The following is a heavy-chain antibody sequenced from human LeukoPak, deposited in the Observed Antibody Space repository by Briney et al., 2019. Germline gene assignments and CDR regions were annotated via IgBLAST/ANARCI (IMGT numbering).Heavy chain of an antibody. V-gene: IGHV3-48*03. J-gene: IGHJ4*02. CDR2: ISSSGSTI. D-gene: IGHD6-19*01. Sequence: GGSLRLSCAAAGFTFSSYEMNWVRQAPGKLLEWVSYISSSGSTIYYADSVKGRFTISRDNAKNSLYLQMNSLRAEDTAVYYCARGGGGQWLVYFDYWGQGTLVTVSS. CDR1: GFTFSSYE. CDR3: ARGGGGQWLVYFDY.